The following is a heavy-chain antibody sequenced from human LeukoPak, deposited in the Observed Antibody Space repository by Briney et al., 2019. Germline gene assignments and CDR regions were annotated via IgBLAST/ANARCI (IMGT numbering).Heavy chain of an antibody. D-gene: IGHD2-15*01. CDR3: ASHASVVAATERHLYYGMDV. V-gene: IGHV1-3*04. CDR2: INTGNGNT. CDR1: GYTFTSFA. J-gene: IGHJ6*02. Sequence: ASVEVSCKASGYTFTSFAMNWVRQAPGQRLEWMGWINTGNGNTKYSQKFQGRVTITRDTSASTAYMELSSLRSEDTAVYYCASHASVVAATERHLYYGMDVWGQGTTVTVSS.